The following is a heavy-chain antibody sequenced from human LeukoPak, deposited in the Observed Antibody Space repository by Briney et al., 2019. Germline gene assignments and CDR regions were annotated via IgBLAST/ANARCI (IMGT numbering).Heavy chain of an antibody. D-gene: IGHD3-22*01. CDR2: FDPEDGET. V-gene: IGHV1-24*01. Sequence: ASVKVSCKVSGYTLTELSMHWARQAPGKGLEWMGGFDPEDGETIYAQKFQGRVTITADESTTTAYMELRSLRSEDTAVYYCARALTYYYDSSGVGGQDFDFWGQGTLVTVSS. J-gene: IGHJ4*02. CDR3: ARALTYYYDSSGVGGQDFDF. CDR1: GYTLTELS.